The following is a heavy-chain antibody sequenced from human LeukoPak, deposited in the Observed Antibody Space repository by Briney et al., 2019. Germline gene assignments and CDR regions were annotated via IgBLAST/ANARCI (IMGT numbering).Heavy chain of an antibody. CDR2: FDPEDGET. Sequence: GASVTVSCKVSGYTLTELSMHWVRQAPGKGLEWMGGFDPEDGETIYAQKFQGRVTMTEDTYTDTAYMELSSLRSEDTAVYYCARDTVGYEVGSELYYFDYWGQGTLVTVSS. V-gene: IGHV1-24*01. J-gene: IGHJ4*02. CDR3: ARDTVGYEVGSELYYFDY. CDR1: GYTLTELS. D-gene: IGHD1-26*01.